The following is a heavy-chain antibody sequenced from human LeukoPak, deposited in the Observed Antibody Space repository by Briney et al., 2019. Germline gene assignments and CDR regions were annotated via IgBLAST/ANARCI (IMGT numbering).Heavy chain of an antibody. V-gene: IGHV3-21*01. J-gene: IGHJ4*02. CDR1: GFTFSSHS. CDR3: ARGRPLLYSSGWSSDY. Sequence: PRGSLRLSCAASGFTFSSHSMTWVRQAPGKGLKWVSSLSSSSNYIYYADSVKGRFTISRDNAKNSLYLQANSLRAEDTAVYYCARGRPLLYSSGWSSDYWGQGALVTVSS. D-gene: IGHD6-19*01. CDR2: LSSSSNYI.